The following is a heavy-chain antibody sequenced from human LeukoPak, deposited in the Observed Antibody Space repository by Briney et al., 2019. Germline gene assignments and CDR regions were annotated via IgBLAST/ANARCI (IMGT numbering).Heavy chain of an antibody. CDR1: GYTFTGYY. CDR3: ARQIREWLFNFDY. V-gene: IGHV1-2*02. CDR2: INPNSGGT. Sequence: VASVKVSCKASGYTFTGYYMHWVRQAPGQGLEWMGWINPNSGGTNYAQKFQGRVTMTRDTSISTAYMELSRLRSDDTAVYYCARQIREWLFNFDYWGQGTLVTVSS. D-gene: IGHD3-3*01. J-gene: IGHJ4*02.